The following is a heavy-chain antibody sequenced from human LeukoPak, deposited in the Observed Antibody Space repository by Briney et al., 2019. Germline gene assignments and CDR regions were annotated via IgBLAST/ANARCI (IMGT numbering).Heavy chain of an antibody. V-gene: IGHV3-53*01. J-gene: IGHJ4*02. Sequence: GGSLRLSCAASGFSVSTNYMSWVRQAPGKGLEWVSVIYSGGSTYYADSAKGRFTISRDNSKNTLFLQMNTLRAEDTAVYYCARAQYYFGSSAYYYWGQGTLVTVSS. CDR3: ARAQYYFGSSAYYY. D-gene: IGHD3-22*01. CDR2: IYSGGST. CDR1: GFSVSTNY.